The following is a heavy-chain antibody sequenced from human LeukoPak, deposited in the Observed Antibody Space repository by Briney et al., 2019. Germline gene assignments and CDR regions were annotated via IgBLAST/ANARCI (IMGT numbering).Heavy chain of an antibody. V-gene: IGHV1-18*01. CDR1: GGTFSSYA. J-gene: IGHJ4*02. Sequence: ASVKVSCKASGGTFSSYAISWVRQAPGQGLEWMGWISAYNGNTNYAQKLQGRVTMTTDTSTSTAYMELRSLRSDDTVVYYCARARDPTYYYDSSGYYYLDYWGQETLVTVSS. CDR3: ARARDPTYYYDSSGYYYLDY. D-gene: IGHD3-22*01. CDR2: ISAYNGNT.